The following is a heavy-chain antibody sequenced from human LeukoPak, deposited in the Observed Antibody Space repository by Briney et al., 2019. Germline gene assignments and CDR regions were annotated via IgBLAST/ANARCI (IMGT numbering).Heavy chain of an antibody. CDR1: GGTFSSYA. D-gene: IGHD3-22*01. Sequence: AASVKVSCKASGGTFSSYAISWVRQAPGQGLEWMGGIIPIFGTANYAQKFQGRVTITADESTSTAYMELSSLRSEDTAVYYCARDGQRYYDSSGYYLPPDYWGQGTLVTVSS. V-gene: IGHV1-69*13. CDR2: IIPIFGTA. J-gene: IGHJ4*02. CDR3: ARDGQRYYDSSGYYLPPDY.